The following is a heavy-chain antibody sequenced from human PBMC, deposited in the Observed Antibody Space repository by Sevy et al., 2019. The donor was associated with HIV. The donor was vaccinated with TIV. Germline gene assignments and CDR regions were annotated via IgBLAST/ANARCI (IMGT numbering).Heavy chain of an antibody. CDR2: ISYDGSNK. CDR3: ARDFAAAGTYYFDY. D-gene: IGHD6-13*01. J-gene: IGHJ4*02. CDR1: GFTFSNYA. Sequence: GGSLRLSCAASGFTFSNYAMHWVRQAPGKGLEWVAVISYDGSNKYYADSVKGRFTISRDNSKNPLYLQMNSLRAEDTAVYYCARDFAAAGTYYFDYWGQGTLVTVSS. V-gene: IGHV3-30-3*01.